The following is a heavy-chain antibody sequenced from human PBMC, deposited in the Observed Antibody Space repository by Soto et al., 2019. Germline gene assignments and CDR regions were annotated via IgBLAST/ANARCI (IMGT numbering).Heavy chain of an antibody. J-gene: IGHJ6*02. CDR2: IYYSGST. CDR1: GGSINSGDYY. Sequence: SETLSLTCTVSGGSINSGDYYWSWIRQPPGKGLEWIGYIYYSGSTYYNPSLKSRVTISVDTSKNQFSLKLSSVTAADTAVYYCARDRFWKNYYYYGLDVWGQGTTVTV. D-gene: IGHD3-3*01. CDR3: ARDRFWKNYYYYGLDV. V-gene: IGHV4-30-4*01.